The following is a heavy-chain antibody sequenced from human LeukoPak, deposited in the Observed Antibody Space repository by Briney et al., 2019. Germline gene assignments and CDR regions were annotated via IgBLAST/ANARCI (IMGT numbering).Heavy chain of an antibody. J-gene: IGHJ4*02. Sequence: ASVKVSCKASGYTFTSYDINWVRQATGQGLEWMGWMNPNSGNTGYAQKFQGRVTMTRNTSISTAYMELRGLRSDDTAVYFCARDSCSGGSCYLGDYWGQGTLVTVSS. CDR2: MNPNSGNT. V-gene: IGHV1-8*01. CDR3: ARDSCSGGSCYLGDY. CDR1: GYTFTSYD. D-gene: IGHD2-15*01.